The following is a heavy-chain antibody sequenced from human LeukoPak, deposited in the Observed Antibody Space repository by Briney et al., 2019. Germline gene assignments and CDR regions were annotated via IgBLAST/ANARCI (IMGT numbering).Heavy chain of an antibody. CDR1: GGSISSYY. J-gene: IGHJ6*02. V-gene: IGHV4-59*01. CDR2: IYYSGST. Sequence: PSETLSLTCTVSGGSISSYYWSWIRQPPGKGLEWIGYIYYSGSTNYNPSLKSRVTISVDTSKNQFSLKLSSVTAADTAVYYCARSGSVSYYYYYGVDVWGQGTTVTVSS. CDR3: ARSGSVSYYYYYGVDV. D-gene: IGHD3-10*01.